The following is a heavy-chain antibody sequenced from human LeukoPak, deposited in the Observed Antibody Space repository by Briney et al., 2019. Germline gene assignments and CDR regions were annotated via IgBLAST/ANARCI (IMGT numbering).Heavy chain of an antibody. CDR1: GYSFTSYW. J-gene: IGHJ6*02. CDR3: ATSQYSSGCVYYYGMDV. CDR2: IYPGDSDT. V-gene: IGHV5-51*01. D-gene: IGHD6-19*01. Sequence: GESLKISCKGSGYSFTSYWIGWVRQMPGKGLEWMGIIYPGDSDTRYSPSFQGQVTISADKSISTAYLQWSSLKASDTAMYYCATSQYSSGCVYYYGMDVWGQGTTVTVSS.